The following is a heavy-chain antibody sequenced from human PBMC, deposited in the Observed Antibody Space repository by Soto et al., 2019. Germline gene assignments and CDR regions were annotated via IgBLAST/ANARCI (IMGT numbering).Heavy chain of an antibody. J-gene: IGHJ4*02. CDR2: ISSSGSFM. Sequence: DVHLVESGGGLVKPGGSLRLSCAASGFRFSSDSMGWVRQAPGKGLEWVSSISSSGSFMNYADSVKGRFTISRDNAKNSLYLEMNSLRAEDTAVYYCARESEDLTSNFDYWGQGTLVTVSS. CDR1: GFRFSSDS. CDR3: ARESEDLTSNFDY. V-gene: IGHV3-21*06.